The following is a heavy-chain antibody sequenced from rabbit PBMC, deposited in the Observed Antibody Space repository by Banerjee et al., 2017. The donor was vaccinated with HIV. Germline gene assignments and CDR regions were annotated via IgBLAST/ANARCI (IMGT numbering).Heavy chain of an antibody. CDR3: ARGDRSYDYGPTRLDL. V-gene: IGHV1S40*01. CDR1: GFSFNNYW. J-gene: IGHJ3*01. D-gene: IGHD2-1*01. CDR2: IGAGDGNT. Sequence: QSLEESGGDLVKPGASLTLTCTASGFSFNNYWMCWVRQAPGKGLEWIACIGAGDGNTYYASWAKGRFTISKTSSTTVTLQMTSLTATDTATYFCARGDRSYDYGPTRLDLWGQGTLVTVS.